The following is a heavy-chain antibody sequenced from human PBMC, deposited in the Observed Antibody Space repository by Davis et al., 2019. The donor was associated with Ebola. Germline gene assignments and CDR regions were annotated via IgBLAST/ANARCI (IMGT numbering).Heavy chain of an antibody. CDR3: AKLDVYYYDSSGYYPLDY. CDR2: ISYDGSNK. J-gene: IGHJ4*02. Sequence: GESLKISCAASGFTFSSYGMHWVRQAPGKGLEWVAVISYDGSNKYYADSVKGRFTISRDNSKNTLYLQMNSLRAEDTAVYYCAKLDVYYYDSSGYYPLDYWGQGTLVTVSS. V-gene: IGHV3-30*18. CDR1: GFTFSSYG. D-gene: IGHD3-22*01.